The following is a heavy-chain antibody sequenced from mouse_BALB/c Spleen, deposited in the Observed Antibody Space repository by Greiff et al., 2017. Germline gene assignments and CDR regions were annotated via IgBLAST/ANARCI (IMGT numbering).Heavy chain of an antibody. J-gene: IGHJ1*01. V-gene: IGHV7-3*02. CDR1: GFTFTDYY. Sequence: EVQVVESGGGLVQPGGSLRLSCATSGFTFTDYYMSWVRQPPGKALEWLGFIRNKANGYTTEYSASVKGRFTISRDNSQSILYLQMNTLRAEDSATYYCARDGVVARYFDVWGAGTTVTVSS. CDR2: IRNKANGYTT. CDR3: ARDGVVARYFDV. D-gene: IGHD1-1*01.